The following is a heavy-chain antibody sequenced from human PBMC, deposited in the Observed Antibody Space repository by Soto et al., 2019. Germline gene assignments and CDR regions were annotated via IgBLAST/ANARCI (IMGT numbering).Heavy chain of an antibody. J-gene: IGHJ5*01. V-gene: IGHV4-4*07. D-gene: IGHD6-13*01. CDR3: ARQTTYSSSWYDY. CDR2: IYTSGTT. CDR1: GGSISNYC. Sequence: ETLSLTCPVSGGSISNYCWTWVRQPAGKGLEWIGRIYTSGTTNYNPSLKSRVTMSVDTPKNQFSLKLSSVTAADTALYYCARQTTYSSSWYDYWGHGTLVTVSS.